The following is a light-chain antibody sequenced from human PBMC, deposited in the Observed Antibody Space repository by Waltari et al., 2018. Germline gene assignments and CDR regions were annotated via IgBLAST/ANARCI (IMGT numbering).Light chain of an antibody. Sequence: EILMTQSPATLSVSPGERATLTGRASQTISNNLAWYQQKPGQAPRLLIYDASTRATGVPARFSGSGSGTEFTLTISSLHSEDFAFYYCQHHYDWPQTFGGGTKVEIK. V-gene: IGKV3-15*01. CDR3: QHHYDWPQT. CDR2: DAS. CDR1: QTISNN. J-gene: IGKJ4*01.